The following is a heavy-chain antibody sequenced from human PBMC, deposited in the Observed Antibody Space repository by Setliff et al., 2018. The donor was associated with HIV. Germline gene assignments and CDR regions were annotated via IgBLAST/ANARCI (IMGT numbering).Heavy chain of an antibody. CDR2: IFASGST. J-gene: IGHJ4*02. Sequence: SETLSLTCTVSGGSINNHYWYWIRQPPGKGLEWIGHIFASGSTKYNPSLESRVTISVDTSKNQFSLQLTSVTAADTAVYYCVNPSGAMGDFDSWGQGMLVTVSS. V-gene: IGHV4-4*08. CDR3: VNPSGAMGDFDS. CDR1: GGSINNHY. D-gene: IGHD3-16*01.